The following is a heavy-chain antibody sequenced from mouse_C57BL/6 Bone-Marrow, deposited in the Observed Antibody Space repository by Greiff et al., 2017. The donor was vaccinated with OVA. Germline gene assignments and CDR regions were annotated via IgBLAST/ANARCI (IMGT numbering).Heavy chain of an antibody. CDR2: IRNKANGYTT. Sequence: EVQGVESGGGLVQPGGSLSLSCAASGFTFTDYYMSWVRQPPGKALEWLGFIRNKANGYTTEYSASVQGRFTISRDNSQSILYLQMNALRAEDSATYYCARYILDGYYVRYFDVWGTGTTVTVSS. CDR3: ARYILDGYYVRYFDV. D-gene: IGHD2-3*01. J-gene: IGHJ1*03. V-gene: IGHV7-3*01. CDR1: GFTFTDYY.